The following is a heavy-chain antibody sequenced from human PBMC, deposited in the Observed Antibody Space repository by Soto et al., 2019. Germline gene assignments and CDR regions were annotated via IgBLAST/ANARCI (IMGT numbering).Heavy chain of an antibody. D-gene: IGHD3-3*01. CDR2: FDPEDGET. J-gene: IGHJ6*02. CDR1: GYTLTELS. CDR3: ATQSSMVPPRIYYDFWSGYSPRSGMDV. V-gene: IGHV1-24*01. Sequence: ASVKVSCKVSGYTLTELSMHWVRQAPGKGLEWMGGFDPEDGETIYAQKFQGRVTMTEDTSTDTAYMELSSLRTEDTAVYYCATQSSMVPPRIYYDFWSGYSPRSGMDVWGQGTTFTVS.